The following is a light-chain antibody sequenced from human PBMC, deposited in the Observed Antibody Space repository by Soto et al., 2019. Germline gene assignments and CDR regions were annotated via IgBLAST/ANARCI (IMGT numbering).Light chain of an antibody. CDR1: QSVSSY. CDR2: RAS. J-gene: IGKJ5*01. Sequence: ATVSLSPGERATLSCRASQSVSSYLAWYQQKPGQAPRLLIFRASTRATGIPARFSGSGSGTEFTLTISSLQSEDFAVYYCQQYSNWPPITFGQGTRLEIK. CDR3: QQYSNWPPIT. V-gene: IGKV3-15*01.